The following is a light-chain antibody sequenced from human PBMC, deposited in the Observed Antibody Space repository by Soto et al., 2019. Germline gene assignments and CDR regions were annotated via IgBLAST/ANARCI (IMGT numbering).Light chain of an antibody. Sequence: EIVLTQSPATLSLSPGERVTLSCGASQSLSSSFLAWYQQKPGLAPRLLIYDASSRATGIPDRFSGSGSGTDFTLTISRLEPEDFAVYYCQQYGTSPYTFGQGTKLEIK. J-gene: IGKJ2*01. CDR3: QQYGTSPYT. V-gene: IGKV3D-20*01. CDR1: QSLSSSF. CDR2: DAS.